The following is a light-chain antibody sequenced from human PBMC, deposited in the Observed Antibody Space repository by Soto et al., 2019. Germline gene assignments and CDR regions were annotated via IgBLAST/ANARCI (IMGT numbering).Light chain of an antibody. CDR2: GAS. CDR1: QSGSSN. CDR3: QQYNDWPRT. V-gene: IGKV3-15*01. Sequence: EIAMTQSPATLSVSPGERATLSRRASQSGSSNLAWYQQKPGQAPRLLIYGASTRATGSPARFSGSRSGTEFTLTISSLQSEDFAVYYCQQYNDWPRTFGQGTKVEIK. J-gene: IGKJ1*01.